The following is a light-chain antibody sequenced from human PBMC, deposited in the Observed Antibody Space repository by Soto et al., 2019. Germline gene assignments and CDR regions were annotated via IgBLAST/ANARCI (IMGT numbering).Light chain of an antibody. CDR3: QQYGSSPRT. CDR1: QSVSSSY. Sequence: EIVLTQSPGTLSLSPGERATLSCRASQSVSSSYFAWYQQKPGQAPRLLIYAASSRATGIPDRFSGSGSGTDFTLTISRLGPEDFAVYYCQQYGSSPRTFGQGAKVEIK. V-gene: IGKV3-20*01. CDR2: AAS. J-gene: IGKJ1*01.